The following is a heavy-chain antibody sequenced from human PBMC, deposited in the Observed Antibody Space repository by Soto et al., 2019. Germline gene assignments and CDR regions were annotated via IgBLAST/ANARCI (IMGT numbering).Heavy chain of an antibody. Sequence: EVQLLESGGGLVQPGGSLRLSCAASGFTFSSDAMSWVRQAPGKGLEWVSAISGSGGSTYYADSVKGRFTISRDNSKNTLYLQMNSLRAEDTAVYYCASYSSDTRTVDYRGQGTLVTVSS. CDR3: ASYSSDTRTVDY. CDR1: GFTFSSDA. J-gene: IGHJ4*02. CDR2: ISGSGGST. D-gene: IGHD6-19*01. V-gene: IGHV3-23*01.